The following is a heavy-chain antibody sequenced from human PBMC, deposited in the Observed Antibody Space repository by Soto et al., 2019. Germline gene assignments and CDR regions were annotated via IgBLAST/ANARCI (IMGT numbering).Heavy chain of an antibody. CDR3: AKDKVGAPQFYGMDI. J-gene: IGHJ6*02. Sequence: PVGSLRLSCAASGFTFDDYAMHWVRQVPGRGLEWVSGISWNSGRISYADSVKGRFTISRDNAKNSLYLQMNGLRSEDTAFYYCAKDKVGAPQFYGMDIWGHGTTVTFSS. D-gene: IGHD1-26*01. CDR1: GFTFDDYA. CDR2: ISWNSGRI. V-gene: IGHV3-9*01.